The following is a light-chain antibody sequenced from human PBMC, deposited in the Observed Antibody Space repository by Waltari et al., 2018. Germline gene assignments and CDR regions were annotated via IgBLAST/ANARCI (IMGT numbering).Light chain of an antibody. Sequence: EMVLTQSPGTLSLSPGETATLSCSASQSISSSYLACYQQKPRQAPRPLIYGASSRATDTPHRFSGSQAGNDFTLTISRLEPEDFAVYYCQHYGSSSYTFGQGTKLEI. V-gene: IGKV3-20*01. CDR2: GAS. CDR3: QHYGSSSYT. CDR1: QSISSSY. J-gene: IGKJ2*01.